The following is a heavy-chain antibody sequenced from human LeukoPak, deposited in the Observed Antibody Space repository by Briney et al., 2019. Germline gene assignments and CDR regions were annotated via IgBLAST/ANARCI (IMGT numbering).Heavy chain of an antibody. CDR2: INPNSGGT. Sequence: GASVKVSCKASGYTFTGYYMHWVRQAPGQGLEWMGWINPNSGGTNYAQKFQGRVTMTRDTSISTAYMELSRLRSDDTAVYYCARAIRTWELHPGWYYYYYMDVWGKGTTVTVSS. V-gene: IGHV1-2*02. D-gene: IGHD1-26*01. CDR3: ARAIRTWELHPGWYYYYYMDV. CDR1: GYTFTGYY. J-gene: IGHJ6*03.